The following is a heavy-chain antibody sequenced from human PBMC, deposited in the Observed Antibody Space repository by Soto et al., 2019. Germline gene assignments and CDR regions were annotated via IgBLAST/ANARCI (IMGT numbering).Heavy chain of an antibody. V-gene: IGHV3-48*02. Sequence: PGGSLRLSCAASGFTFSSYSMNWVRQAPGKGLEWVSYISSSSSTIYYADSVKGRFTISRDNAKNSLYLQMNSLRDEDTAVYYCAGDRSSEKYSSGWFPFDYWGQGTLVTVSS. CDR1: GFTFSSYS. J-gene: IGHJ4*02. CDR3: AGDRSSEKYSSGWFPFDY. CDR2: ISSSSSTI. D-gene: IGHD6-19*01.